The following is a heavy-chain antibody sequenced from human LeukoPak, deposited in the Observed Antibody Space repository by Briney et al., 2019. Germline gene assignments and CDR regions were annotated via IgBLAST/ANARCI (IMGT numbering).Heavy chain of an antibody. J-gene: IGHJ3*02. Sequence: SVKVSCKASGGTFSSYTISWVRQAPGQGLEWMGRIIPILGIANYAQKFQGRVTITADKSTSTAYMELSSLRSEDTAVYYCARSHSGFGVLDGAFDIWGQGTMVTVSS. CDR2: IIPILGIA. CDR1: GGTFSSYT. D-gene: IGHD3-16*02. V-gene: IGHV1-69*02. CDR3: ARSHSGFGVLDGAFDI.